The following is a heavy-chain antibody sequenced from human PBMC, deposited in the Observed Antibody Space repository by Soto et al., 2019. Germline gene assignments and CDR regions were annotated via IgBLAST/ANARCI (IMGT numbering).Heavy chain of an antibody. CDR2: ISSSGSTI. CDR1: GFTFSSYE. CDR3: ARPLERRVHGAFDI. Sequence: GGSLRLSCAASGFTFSSYEMSWVRQAPGKGLEWVSYISSSGSTIYYADSMKGRFVISRDNAKKSLYLQMNSLRAEDTAVYYCARPLERRVHGAFDIWGQGTMVTVSS. V-gene: IGHV3-48*03. D-gene: IGHD1-1*01. J-gene: IGHJ3*02.